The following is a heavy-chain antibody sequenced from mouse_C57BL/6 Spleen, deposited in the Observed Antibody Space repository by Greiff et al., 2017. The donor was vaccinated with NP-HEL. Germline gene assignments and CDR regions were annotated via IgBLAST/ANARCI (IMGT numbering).Heavy chain of an antibody. J-gene: IGHJ4*01. CDR3: ARRDAQANYAMDY. D-gene: IGHD3-2*02. Sequence: QVQLQQPGAELVKPGASVKLSCKASGYTFTSYWMHWVKQRPGQGLEWIGMIHPNSGSTNYNEKFKSKATLNVDKSSSTAYMQLSRLSSEDSAVYYCARRDAQANYAMDYWGQGTSVTVSS. CDR2: IHPNSGST. V-gene: IGHV1-64*01. CDR1: GYTFTSYW.